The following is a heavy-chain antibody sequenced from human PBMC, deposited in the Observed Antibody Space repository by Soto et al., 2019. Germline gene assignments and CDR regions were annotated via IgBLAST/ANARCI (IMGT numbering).Heavy chain of an antibody. CDR1: GGSFSGYY. Sequence: SETLSLTCAVSGGSFSGYYWSWIRQSPGKGLEWIGDINHSGGTNYNPSLKSRVTISGDTSRSQFSLRLSSVTAADTAVYYCARGLPLSGNFLNGYYYFHSWGRGTMVTVYS. D-gene: IGHD3-9*01. CDR3: ARGLPLSGNFLNGYYYFHS. V-gene: IGHV4-34*01. CDR2: INHSGGT. J-gene: IGHJ4*02.